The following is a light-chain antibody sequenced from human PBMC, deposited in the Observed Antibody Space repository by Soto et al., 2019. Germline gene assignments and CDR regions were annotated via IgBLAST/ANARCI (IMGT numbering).Light chain of an antibody. V-gene: IGLV2-14*01. CDR2: EVT. Sequence: QSALTQPASVSASPGQSITISCSGTSSDVGDNNYVCWYQQHPGKAPKLIIYEVTNRPSGVSSRFSGSKSGNTASLTISGLRAEDEDDYSSSSDTSSGVFGGGTKLTVL. CDR3: SSDTSSGV. J-gene: IGLJ2*01. CDR1: SSDVGDNNY.